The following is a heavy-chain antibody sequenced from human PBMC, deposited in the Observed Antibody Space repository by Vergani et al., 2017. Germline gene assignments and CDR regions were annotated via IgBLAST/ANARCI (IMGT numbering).Heavy chain of an antibody. CDR1: GFSFNTQA. CDR3: AKLRDPIGVVPTTIFFEPFNI. V-gene: IGHV3-23*01. J-gene: IGHJ3*02. CDR2: VSGSGTDK. D-gene: IGHD4/OR15-4a*01. Sequence: EVQLLESGGNLIQPGGSLRLSCAASGFSFNTQAVTWVRQAPGKGLEWVSAVSGSGTDKYYADSVKGRFSISRDNPKNTLFLKMDSLRAEDTAVYYCAKLRDPIGVVPTTIFFEPFNIWGQGTMVTVSS.